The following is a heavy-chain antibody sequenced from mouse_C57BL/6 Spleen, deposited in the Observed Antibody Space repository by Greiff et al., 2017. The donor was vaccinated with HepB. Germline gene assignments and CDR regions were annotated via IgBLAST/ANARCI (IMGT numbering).Heavy chain of an antibody. CDR1: GYSFTDYN. CDR3: AKKGNWDVDYAMDY. Sequence: LQQSGPELVKPGASVKISCKASGYSFTDYNMNWVKQSNGKSLEWIGVINPNYGTTSYNQKFKGKATLTVDQSSSTAYMQLNSLTSEDSAVYYCAKKGNWDVDYAMDYWGQGTSVTVSS. J-gene: IGHJ4*01. CDR2: INPNYGTT. V-gene: IGHV1-39*01. D-gene: IGHD4-1*01.